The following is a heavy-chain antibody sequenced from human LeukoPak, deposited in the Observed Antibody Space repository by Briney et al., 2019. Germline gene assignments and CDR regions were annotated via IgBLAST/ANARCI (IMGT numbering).Heavy chain of an antibody. J-gene: IGHJ4*02. CDR3: AKDRNQYFDPNFDY. V-gene: IGHV3-23*01. CDR2: VSRNGDTT. Sequence: GGSLRLSCVASGFTFRSYAMSWVRQAPGKGLEWVSAVSRNGDTTYYADSVKGRFTISRDNSKNTLYLQMNSLRAEDTAVYYCAKDRNQYFDPNFDYWGQGTLVTVSS. D-gene: IGHD3-9*01. CDR1: GFTFRSYA.